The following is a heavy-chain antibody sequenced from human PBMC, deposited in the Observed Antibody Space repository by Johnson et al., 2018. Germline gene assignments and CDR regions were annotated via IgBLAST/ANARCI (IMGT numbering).Heavy chain of an antibody. CDR1: GFTFNSYG. CDR2: ISYDGSNK. Sequence: QVQLVQSGGGVVQPGRSLRLSCAASGFTFNSYGMHWVRQAPGKGLEWVAVISYDGSNKYHADSVKGRFTISRDASKNTLYLEMNSLRPEDTAVYYCARPYGPSDHYRLGYWGQGTLVTVSS. J-gene: IGHJ4*02. CDR3: ARPYGPSDHYRLGY. V-gene: IGHV3-30*03. D-gene: IGHD4-11*01.